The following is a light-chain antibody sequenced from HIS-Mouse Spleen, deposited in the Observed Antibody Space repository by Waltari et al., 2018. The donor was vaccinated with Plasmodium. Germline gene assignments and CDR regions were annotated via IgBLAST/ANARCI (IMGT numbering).Light chain of an antibody. CDR1: QSVSSN. J-gene: IGKJ3*01. CDR3: QQYNNWSFT. Sequence: DIVMTQSPATLSVSPGERATLSCRASQSVSSNLAWYQQKPGQAPRLLIYGASTRATGIPARFSGSGSETEFTLTISSLQSEDFAVYYCQQYNNWSFTFGPGTKVDIK. CDR2: GAS. V-gene: IGKV3-15*01.